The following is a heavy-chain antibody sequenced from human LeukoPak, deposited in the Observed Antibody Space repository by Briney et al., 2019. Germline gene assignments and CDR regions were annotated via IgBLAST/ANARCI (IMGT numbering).Heavy chain of an antibody. CDR3: AKSNGYGLIDI. Sequence: SETLSLTCYVYGGSFSGYYYSWIRQSPGKGLEWIGEVKHSGSTYYNPSLESRVTISIDTSKNEFYLNLYFVTAADTAVYYCAKSNGYGLIDIWGQGTMVTVSS. J-gene: IGHJ3*02. V-gene: IGHV4-34*01. D-gene: IGHD3-10*01. CDR1: GGSFSGYY. CDR2: VKHSGST.